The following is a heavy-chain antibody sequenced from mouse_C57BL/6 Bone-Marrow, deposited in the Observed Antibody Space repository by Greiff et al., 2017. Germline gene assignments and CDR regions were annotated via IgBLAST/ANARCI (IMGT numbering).Heavy chain of an antibody. CDR2: IYPGDGDT. J-gene: IGHJ3*01. Sequence: VKLMESGPELVKPGASVKISCKASGYAFSSSCMNWVKQRPGKGLEWIGRIYPGDGDTNYNGKFKGKATLTADKSSSTAYMQLSSLTSEDSAVYFCARPIYYYVSTWFAYWGQGTLVTVSA. D-gene: IGHD1-1*01. CDR3: ARPIYYYVSTWFAY. V-gene: IGHV1-82*01. CDR1: GYAFSSSC.